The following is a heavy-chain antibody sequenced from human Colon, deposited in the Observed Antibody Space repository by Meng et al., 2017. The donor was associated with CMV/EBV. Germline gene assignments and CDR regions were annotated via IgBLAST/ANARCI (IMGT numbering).Heavy chain of an antibody. CDR3: ARGDAFDI. J-gene: IGHJ3*02. Sequence: GESLKISCVASGYIFGSYGVSWVRQAPGKGLEWVAGLSGGGGTSYFADSVKGRFTISRDNAKNTLYLQMNSLRAEDTAVYYCARGDAFDIWGQGTMVTVSS. V-gene: IGHV3-23*01. CDR1: GYIFGSYG. CDR2: LSGGGGTS.